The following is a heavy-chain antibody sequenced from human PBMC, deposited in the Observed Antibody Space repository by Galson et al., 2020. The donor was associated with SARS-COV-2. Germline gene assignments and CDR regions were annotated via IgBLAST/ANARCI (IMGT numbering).Heavy chain of an antibody. Sequence: GGSLRLSCAASGFTFSSYWMSWVRQAPGKGLEWVANIKQDGSEKYYVDSVKGRFTISRDNAKNSLYLQMNSLRAEDTAVYYCARDEGEWELRVWADWGQGTLVTVSS. CDR2: IKQDGSEK. J-gene: IGHJ4*02. D-gene: IGHD1-26*01. CDR1: GFTFSSYW. CDR3: ARDEGEWELRVWAD. V-gene: IGHV3-7*01.